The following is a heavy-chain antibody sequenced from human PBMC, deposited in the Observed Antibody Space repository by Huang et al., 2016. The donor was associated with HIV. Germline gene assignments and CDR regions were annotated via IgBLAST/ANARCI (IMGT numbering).Heavy chain of an antibody. CDR1: GGSLSGYY. Sequence: QVQLHQWGAGLLKPSETLSLTCAVYGGSLSGYYWSWIRQPPGKGLEWIGESTHSGSTNYNPSLKSRVTISEETSKNQFSLKLSSVTAADTAVYYCASAPHYGSGSYYYWGQGTLVTVSS. CDR2: STHSGST. V-gene: IGHV4-34*01. J-gene: IGHJ4*02. D-gene: IGHD3-10*01. CDR3: ASAPHYGSGSYYY.